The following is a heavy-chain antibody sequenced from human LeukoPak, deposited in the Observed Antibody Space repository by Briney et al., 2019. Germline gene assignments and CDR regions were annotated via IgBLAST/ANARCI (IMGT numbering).Heavy chain of an antibody. V-gene: IGHV5-51*01. D-gene: IGHD6-13*01. CDR1: GYSFTSYW. Sequence: GASLKISCKGYGYSFTSYWIGWVRQMPGKGLEWMGSIYPGDSDTRYSPSFQGQVTISADKSISTAYLQWSSLKASDTAMFYCARRLAAAGTGDFDYWGQGTLVTVSS. CDR2: IYPGDSDT. J-gene: IGHJ4*02. CDR3: ARRLAAAGTGDFDY.